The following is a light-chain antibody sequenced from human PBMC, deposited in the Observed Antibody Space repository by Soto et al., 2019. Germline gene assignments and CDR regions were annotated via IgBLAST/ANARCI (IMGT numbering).Light chain of an antibody. CDR1: SSDVGGYNY. J-gene: IGLJ1*01. CDR3: VSYTSGTALV. V-gene: IGLV2-14*01. Sequence: QSALTQPASVSGSPGQWITISCTGTSSDVGGYNYVSWYQQEPGKAPKLMIYDVSNRPAGVSNRFSGSKSGNTASLTISGLQAEDEADYYSVSYTSGTALVFGTGTKVTVL. CDR2: DVS.